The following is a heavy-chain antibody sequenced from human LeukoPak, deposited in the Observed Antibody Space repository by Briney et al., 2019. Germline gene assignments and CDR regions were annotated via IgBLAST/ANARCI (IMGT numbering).Heavy chain of an antibody. CDR3: TRDFFAFGGVIALLDY. CDR1: GFTFSSYR. J-gene: IGHJ4*02. CDR2: IPYDGSNK. V-gene: IGHV3-33*05. Sequence: PGGSQRLSCAASGFTFSSYRMHWVRQAPGKGLERVAVIPYDGSNKHYADCMKGRFTISRDNSKNTLYLQMNSVRDDDTAVYYCTRDFFAFGGVIALLDYWGQGTLVTVSS. D-gene: IGHD3-16*02.